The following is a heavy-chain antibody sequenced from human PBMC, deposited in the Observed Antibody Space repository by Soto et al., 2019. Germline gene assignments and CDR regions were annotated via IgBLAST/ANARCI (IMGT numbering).Heavy chain of an antibody. CDR3: ARLRYFDWLLPGFDY. J-gene: IGHJ4*02. Sequence: GGSLRLSCAASGFAVNSYWMTWVRQAPGKGLEWVANIKEDGSEKYDVDSVKGRFTVSRDNAKNSLILQMNSLRAEDTAVYYCARLRYFDWLLPGFDYWGQGTLVTVSS. D-gene: IGHD3-9*01. CDR2: IKEDGSEK. CDR1: GFAVNSYW. V-gene: IGHV3-7*01.